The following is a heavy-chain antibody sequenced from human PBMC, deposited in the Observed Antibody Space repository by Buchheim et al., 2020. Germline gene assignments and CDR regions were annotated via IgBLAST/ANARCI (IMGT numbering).Heavy chain of an antibody. D-gene: IGHD1-26*01. CDR3: AKDFRLWWELLPDY. V-gene: IGHV3-30*18. J-gene: IGHJ4*02. CDR2: ISYDGSNK. Sequence: QVQLVESGGGVVQPGRSLRLSCAASGFTFSSYGMHWVRQAPGKGLEWVAVISYDGSNKYYADSVKGRFTISRDNSKNTLYLQMNSLRAEDTAVYYCAKDFRLWWELLPDYWGQGTL. CDR1: GFTFSSYG.